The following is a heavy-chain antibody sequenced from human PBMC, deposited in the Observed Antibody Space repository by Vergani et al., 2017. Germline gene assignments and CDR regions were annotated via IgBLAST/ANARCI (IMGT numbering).Heavy chain of an antibody. D-gene: IGHD2-2*01. CDR2: IYYSVST. V-gene: IGHV4-39*01. CDR1: GGSISNSSYY. CDR3: ARGPRRAGQLLSPGRRYFDL. Sequence: QVQLQESGPGLVKPSETLSLTCIVSGGSISNSSYYWGWIRQPPGKGLEWIGTIYYSVSTYYNPSLKSRVTISVDTSKTRFSLKLNSVTAADTAVYYCARGPRRAGQLLSPGRRYFDLWGRGTLVTVSS. J-gene: IGHJ2*01.